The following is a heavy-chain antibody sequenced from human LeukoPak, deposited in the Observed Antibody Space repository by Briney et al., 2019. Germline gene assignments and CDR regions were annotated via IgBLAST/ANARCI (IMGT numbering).Heavy chain of an antibody. CDR2: IYYSGST. Sequence: KSSETLSLTCTVSGGSISSGDYYWSWIRQPPGKGLEWIGYIYYSGSTYYNPSLKSRVTISVDTSKNQFSLKLSSVTAADTAVYYCAVTQSRGLYPYYYYGMDVWGQGTTVTVSS. V-gene: IGHV4-30-4*01. CDR1: GGSISSGDYY. D-gene: IGHD2-2*02. CDR3: AVTQSRGLYPYYYYGMDV. J-gene: IGHJ6*02.